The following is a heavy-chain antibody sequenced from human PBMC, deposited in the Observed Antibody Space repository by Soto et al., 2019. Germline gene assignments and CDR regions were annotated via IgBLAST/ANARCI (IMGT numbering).Heavy chain of an antibody. CDR1: QGTFSNYA. J-gene: IGHJ5*01. CDR3: AKDRRAGGNSAFDFDF. CDR2: ISATGGGT. D-gene: IGHD3-16*01. Sequence: LSHSYRTAQGTFSNYATSWIRQDPGKGLKWVSLISATGGGTYYADSVKGRFTIPRDNSHNTLYLQVHSLTAEDTAVYYCAKDRRAGGNSAFDFDFWGQG. V-gene: IGHV3-23*01.